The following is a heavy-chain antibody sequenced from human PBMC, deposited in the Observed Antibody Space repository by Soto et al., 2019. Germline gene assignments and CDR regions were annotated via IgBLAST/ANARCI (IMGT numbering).Heavy chain of an antibody. V-gene: IGHV4-39*01. CDR1: GGSISSSSYY. Sequence: PSETLSLTCTVSGGSISSSSYYWGWVRQPPGKGLEYIGSIYYPGSTFYNPSLKSRVTISVDTSKNQFSLKLSSVTAADTAVYYCARHQLTKQAGDYWGQGNLVTVSS. D-gene: IGHD2-8*01. J-gene: IGHJ4*02. CDR2: IYYPGST. CDR3: ARHQLTKQAGDY.